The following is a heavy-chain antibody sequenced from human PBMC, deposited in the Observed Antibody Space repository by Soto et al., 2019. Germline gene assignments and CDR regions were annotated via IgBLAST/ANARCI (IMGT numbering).Heavy chain of an antibody. V-gene: IGHV4-30-2*01. D-gene: IGHD3-10*01. CDR3: ARAPAGSGPNFYY. Sequence: QLQLQESGSGLVKPSQTVSLTCAVSGGSISSGGYSWSWIRQPPGKGLEWIGYIDHSGSTYHNPSLEGRVTISVDTYKNHLSLTLSSVTPPDTAVYYCARAPAGSGPNFYYWGQGALVTVSS. J-gene: IGHJ4*02. CDR1: GGSISSGGYS. CDR2: IDHSGST.